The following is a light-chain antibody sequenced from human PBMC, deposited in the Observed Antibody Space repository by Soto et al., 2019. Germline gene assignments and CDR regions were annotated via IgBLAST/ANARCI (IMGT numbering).Light chain of an antibody. Sequence: IRPSPSSLSASIGLSATITCRASQCIRNYLAWNQHKPGKVTKLVIYAASTLQSGVPSRFSGSGSGTDCTLTISSLQPEDGATYYCQKYNSAPRTFGQGTKVDIK. J-gene: IGKJ1*01. CDR1: QCIRNY. V-gene: IGKV1-27*01. CDR3: QKYNSAPRT. CDR2: AAS.